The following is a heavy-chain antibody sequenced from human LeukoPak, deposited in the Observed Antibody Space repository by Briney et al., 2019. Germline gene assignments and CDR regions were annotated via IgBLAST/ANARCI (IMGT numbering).Heavy chain of an antibody. CDR2: IYYSGST. V-gene: IGHV4-39*01. D-gene: IGHD6-13*01. J-gene: IGHJ2*01. CDR1: GGSFSGYY. CDR3: ARRAAAGYLTPQYWYFDL. Sequence: SETLSLTCAVYGGSFSGYYWGWIRQPPGKGLEWIGSIYYSGSTYYNPSLKSRVTISVDTSKNQFSLKLSSVTAADTAVYYCARRAAAGYLTPQYWYFDLWGRGTLVTVSS.